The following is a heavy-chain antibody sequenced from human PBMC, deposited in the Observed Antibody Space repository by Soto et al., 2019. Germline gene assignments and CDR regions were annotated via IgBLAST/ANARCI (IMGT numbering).Heavy chain of an antibody. CDR2: ITSTSSTR. CDR3: ARRITMVRGPYYYYAMDV. Sequence: PGGSRRLSCAASGFTFSSHSMIWVRQAPGKGLEWISHITSTSSTRSYADSVRGRFTISRDNAKDSLYLQMNSLRDEDTAVYYCARRITMVRGPYYYYAMDVWGQGTTVTVSS. D-gene: IGHD3-10*01. V-gene: IGHV3-48*02. CDR1: GFTFSSHS. J-gene: IGHJ6*02.